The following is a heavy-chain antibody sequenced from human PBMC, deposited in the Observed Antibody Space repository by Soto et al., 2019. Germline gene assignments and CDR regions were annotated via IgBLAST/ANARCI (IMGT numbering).Heavy chain of an antibody. CDR2: ISSSSSYR. CDR1: GFTFSSYN. J-gene: IGHJ2*01. CDR3: ARGQEDYNILSGYYMRYCDL. V-gene: IGHV3-21*01. Sequence: EVQLVESGGGLVKPGGSLRLSCVASGFTFSSYNMNWVRQAPGKGLEWVSSISSSSSYRDYADSVKGRFTTSRDNAKNSPALQMNSPRGEDTALYYCARGQEDYNILSGYYMRYCDLWGRGTLVTVSS. D-gene: IGHD3-9*01.